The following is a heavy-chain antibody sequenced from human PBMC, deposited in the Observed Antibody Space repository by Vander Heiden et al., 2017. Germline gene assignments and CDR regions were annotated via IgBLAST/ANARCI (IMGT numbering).Heavy chain of an antibody. J-gene: IGHJ4*02. CDR1: GGSISSLTYY. V-gene: IGHV4-39*01. CDR2: TYVYNSGGT. Sequence: QLQLQESGPGLVKPSETLSLTCSVSGGSISSLTYYWGWIRQPPGKGLEWIGTTYVYNSGGTYYNPSLKSRVTISVDASKNQLSLNLGSVTATDTAIYYCARHGEDIVVLPTSPFDYWGQGTLVTVSS. D-gene: IGHD2-2*01. CDR3: ARHGEDIVVLPTSPFDY.